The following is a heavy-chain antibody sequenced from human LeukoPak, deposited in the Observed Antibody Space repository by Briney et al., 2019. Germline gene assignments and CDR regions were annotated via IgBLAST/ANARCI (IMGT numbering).Heavy chain of an antibody. CDR3: ARQQFDCSSTSCYGGAFDI. J-gene: IGHJ3*02. V-gene: IGHV4-59*08. CDR1: GGSISSYY. D-gene: IGHD2-2*01. Sequence: SETLSLTCTVSGGSISSYYWSWIRQPPGKGLEWIGYIYYSGSTNYNPSLKSRVTISVDTSKNQFSLKLSSVTAADTAVYYCARQQFDCSSTSCYGGAFDIWGQGTMVSVSS. CDR2: IYYSGST.